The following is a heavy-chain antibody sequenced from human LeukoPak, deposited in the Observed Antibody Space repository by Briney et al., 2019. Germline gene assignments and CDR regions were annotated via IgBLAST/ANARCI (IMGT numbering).Heavy chain of an antibody. D-gene: IGHD3-22*01. Sequence: GGSLRLSCAASGFTVSSNYMSWVRQAPGKGLEWVSVIYSGGSTYYADSVKGRFTISRDNAKNTLYLQMNSLRAEDTAVYYCTRFLYYYESSAYHDYFDYWGQGTLVTVSS. CDR1: GFTVSSNY. J-gene: IGHJ4*02. V-gene: IGHV3-53*01. CDR3: TRFLYYYESSAYHDYFDY. CDR2: IYSGGST.